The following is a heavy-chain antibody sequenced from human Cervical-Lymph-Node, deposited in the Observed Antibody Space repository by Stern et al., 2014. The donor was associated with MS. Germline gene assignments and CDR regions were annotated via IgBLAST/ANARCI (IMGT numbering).Heavy chain of an antibody. CDR2: INLSDGST. J-gene: IGHJ4*02. Sequence: VQLVESVAEVKKPGASVKVSCKGSGYTFTSYHMHWVRQAPGQGLEWMGIINLSDGSTNYAQQFQGRVTLTRDTSASTVYMELSSLRSDDTAVYYCASDTTGEDYFDYWGQGALVTVSS. V-gene: IGHV1-46*01. D-gene: IGHD1-1*01. CDR3: ASDTTGEDYFDY. CDR1: GYTFTSYH.